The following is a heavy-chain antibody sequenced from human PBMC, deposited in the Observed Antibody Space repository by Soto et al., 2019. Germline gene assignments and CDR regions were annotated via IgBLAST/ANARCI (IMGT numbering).Heavy chain of an antibody. CDR2: FDPEDGET. CDR1: GYTLTELS. CDR3: ATESTIPHYYYYYGMDV. J-gene: IGHJ6*02. Sequence: ASVKVSCKVSGYTLTELSMHWVRQAPGKGLEWMGGFDPEDGETIYAQKFQGRVTMTEDTSTDTAYMELSSLRSEDPAVYYCATESTIPHYYYYYGMDVWGQGTTVTVSS. V-gene: IGHV1-24*01. D-gene: IGHD3-10*01.